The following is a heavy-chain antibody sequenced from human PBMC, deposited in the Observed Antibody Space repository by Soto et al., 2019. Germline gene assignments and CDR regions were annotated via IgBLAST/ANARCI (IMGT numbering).Heavy chain of an antibody. D-gene: IGHD3-9*01. CDR1: GYTFTSYD. J-gene: IGHJ4*02. CDR2: MNPNSGNT. V-gene: IGHV1-8*01. Sequence: ASVKVSCKASGYTFTSYDINWVRPATGQGLEWMGWMNPNSGNTGYAQKFQGRVTMTRNTSISTAYMELSSLRSEDTAVYYCARVKLLRYFDWAPGYWGQGTLVTVSS. CDR3: ARVKLLRYFDWAPGY.